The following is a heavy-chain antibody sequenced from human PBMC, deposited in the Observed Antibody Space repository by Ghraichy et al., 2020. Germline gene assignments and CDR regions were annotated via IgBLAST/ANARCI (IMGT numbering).Heavy chain of an antibody. D-gene: IGHD6-13*01. J-gene: IGHJ6*02. V-gene: IGHV3-30-3*01. Sequence: GGSLRLSCAASGFTFSSYAMHWVRQAPGKGLEWVAVISYDGSNKYYADSVKGRFTISRDNSKNTLYLQMNSLRAEDTAVYYCARDRAAIGSYYYGMDVWGQGTTVTVSS. CDR2: ISYDGSNK. CDR1: GFTFSSYA. CDR3: ARDRAAIGSYYYGMDV.